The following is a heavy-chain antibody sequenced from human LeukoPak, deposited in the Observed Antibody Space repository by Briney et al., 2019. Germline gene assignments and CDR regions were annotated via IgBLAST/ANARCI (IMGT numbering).Heavy chain of an antibody. J-gene: IGHJ4*02. D-gene: IGHD6-13*01. Sequence: PGRSLRLSCAASGFTFSSYAMHWVRQAPGKGLEWVAVIWYDGSNKYYADSVKGRFTISRDNSKNTLYLQMNSLRAEDTAVYYCARDQRYSSSWYYFDYWGQGTLVTVSS. CDR2: IWYDGSNK. CDR1: GFTFSSYA. V-gene: IGHV3-33*08. CDR3: ARDQRYSSSWYYFDY.